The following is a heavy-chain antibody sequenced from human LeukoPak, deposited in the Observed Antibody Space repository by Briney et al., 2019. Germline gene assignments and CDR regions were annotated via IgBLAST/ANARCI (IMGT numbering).Heavy chain of an antibody. CDR3: ARVVYYGYYFDY. Sequence: GASVKVSCKASGYTFTGYYMHWVRQAPGQGLEWMGRINPNSGGTNYAQKFQGRVTMTRDTPISTAYMELSRLRSDDTAVYYCARVVYYGYYFDYWGQGTLVTVSS. J-gene: IGHJ4*02. D-gene: IGHD3-10*01. V-gene: IGHV1-2*06. CDR1: GYTFTGYY. CDR2: INPNSGGT.